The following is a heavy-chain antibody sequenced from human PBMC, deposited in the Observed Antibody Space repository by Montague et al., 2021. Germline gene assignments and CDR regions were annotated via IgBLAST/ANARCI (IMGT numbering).Heavy chain of an antibody. CDR3: AREGDRYYYMDI. D-gene: IGHD3-16*01. Sequence: SETLSLSCTVSRSLINSDYYWGWIRRPPGKGLEWLGSVSHGGRTYYNPSLKSRVTISVDTSNNHFSLKLSSVTAADTAMYYCAREGDRYYYMDIWGKGTTVTVSS. V-gene: IGHV4-38-2*02. J-gene: IGHJ6*03. CDR1: RSLINSDYY. CDR2: VSHGGRT.